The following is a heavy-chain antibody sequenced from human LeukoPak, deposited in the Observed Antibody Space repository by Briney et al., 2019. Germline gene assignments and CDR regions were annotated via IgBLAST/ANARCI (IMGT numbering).Heavy chain of an antibody. V-gene: IGHV3-20*04. J-gene: IGHJ4*02. D-gene: IGHD3-22*01. CDR1: GFTFDDYG. Sequence: GGSLRLSCAASGFTFDDYGMSWVRQAPGKGLERVSGINWNGGSTGYADSVKGRFTISRDNAKNSLYLQMNSLRAEDTALYYCARGSGSGYYSYFDYWGQGTLVTVSS. CDR2: INWNGGST. CDR3: ARGSGSGYYSYFDY.